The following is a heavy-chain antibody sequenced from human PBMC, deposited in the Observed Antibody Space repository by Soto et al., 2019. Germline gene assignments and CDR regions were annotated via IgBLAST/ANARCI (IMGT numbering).Heavy chain of an antibody. J-gene: IGHJ4*02. Sequence: EVQLVESGGGLVQPGGSLRLSCVASVFTLRNYWMHWFRQAPGKGLVWVSRITNDGSTTYYADSVKGRFTISRDNAKNTLYLQVNSLRVEDTAVYYCARDQDGAGGTADYWGQGTLVTVS. CDR3: ARDQDGAGGTADY. D-gene: IGHD1-26*01. V-gene: IGHV3-74*01. CDR1: VFTLRNYW. CDR2: ITNDGSTT.